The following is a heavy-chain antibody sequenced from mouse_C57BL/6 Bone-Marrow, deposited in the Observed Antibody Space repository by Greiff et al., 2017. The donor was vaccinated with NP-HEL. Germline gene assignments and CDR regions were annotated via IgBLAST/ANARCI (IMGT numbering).Heavy chain of an antibody. V-gene: IGHV1-64*01. CDR2: IHPNSGST. J-gene: IGHJ2*01. CDR1: GYTFTSYW. Sequence: VQLQQPGAELVKPGASVKLSCKASGYTFTSYWMHWVKQRPGQGLEWIGMIHPNSGSTNYNEKFKSKATLTVDKSSSTAYMQLSSLTSEDSAVYYCARRIYYGNPFDYWGQGTTLTVSS. D-gene: IGHD2-1*01. CDR3: ARRIYYGNPFDY.